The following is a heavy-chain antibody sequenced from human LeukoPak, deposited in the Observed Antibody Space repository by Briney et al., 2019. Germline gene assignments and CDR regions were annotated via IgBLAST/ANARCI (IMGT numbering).Heavy chain of an antibody. Sequence: GGSLRLSCVASGFTYNSYTMSWVRQAPGKGLEWVSAIGGIGDDTYYADSVKGRFTISRDNSKNTLYLQMNSLRAEDTAVYYCARDSYDFWSGYYSMGGGSYYYYGMDVWGQGTTVTVSS. CDR2: IGGIGDDT. D-gene: IGHD3-3*01. CDR3: ARDSYDFWSGYYSMGGGSYYYYGMDV. CDR1: GFTYNSYT. J-gene: IGHJ6*02. V-gene: IGHV3-23*01.